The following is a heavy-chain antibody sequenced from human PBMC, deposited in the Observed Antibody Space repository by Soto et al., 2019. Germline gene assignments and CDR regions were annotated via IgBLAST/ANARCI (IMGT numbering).Heavy chain of an antibody. D-gene: IGHD1-7*01. J-gene: IGHJ5*02. V-gene: IGHV4-4*07. CDR3: GRDNVNGNYGRFDP. CDR2: IYTSGST. Sequence: SETLSLTCTVSGGSISSYYWSWIRQPAGEGLEWNGRIYTSGSTHYNPSLKGRVTMSVDTSQKQCSLKLSPVTAADTAVYYCGRDNVNGNYGRFDPWVQGTLVTVSS. CDR1: GGSISSYY.